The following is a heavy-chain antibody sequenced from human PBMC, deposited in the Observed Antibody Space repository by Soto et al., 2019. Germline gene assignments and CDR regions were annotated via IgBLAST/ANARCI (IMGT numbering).Heavy chain of an antibody. CDR1: GYTFTGYY. V-gene: IGHV1-2*04. Sequence: PPASVKVSCKASGYTFTGYYMHWVRQAPGQGLEWMGWINPNSGGTNYAQKFQGWVTMTRDTSISTAYMELSRLRSDDTAVYYCARDPVIAAAGHYYYYYGMDVWGQGTTVTVSS. D-gene: IGHD6-13*01. CDR2: INPNSGGT. CDR3: ARDPVIAAAGHYYYYYGMDV. J-gene: IGHJ6*02.